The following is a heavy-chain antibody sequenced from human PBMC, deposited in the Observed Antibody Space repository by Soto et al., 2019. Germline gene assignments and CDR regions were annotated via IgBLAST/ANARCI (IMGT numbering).Heavy chain of an antibody. CDR2: IIPIFGTA. D-gene: IGHD4-4*01. CDR1: GGTFSSYA. CDR3: ARDLTVTTGDYYYYYGMDV. J-gene: IGHJ6*02. Sequence: SVKVSCKASGGTFSSYAISWVRQAPGQGLEWMGGIIPIFGTANYAQKFQGRVTITADESTSTAYMELSSLRSEDTAVYYCARDLTVTTGDYYYYYGMDVWGQGTTVTVSS. V-gene: IGHV1-69*13.